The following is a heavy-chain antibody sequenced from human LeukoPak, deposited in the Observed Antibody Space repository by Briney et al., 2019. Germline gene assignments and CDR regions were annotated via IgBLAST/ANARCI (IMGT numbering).Heavy chain of an antibody. Sequence: GASVRVSCKASGYTFTSYGISWVRQAPGQGLEWMGWISAYNGNTNYAQKLQGRVTMTTDTSTSTAYMELRSLRPDDTAVYYCARDRTDSSGYYHIDYWGQGTLVTVSS. V-gene: IGHV1-18*01. J-gene: IGHJ4*02. CDR3: ARDRTDSSGYYHIDY. CDR2: ISAYNGNT. D-gene: IGHD3-22*01. CDR1: GYTFTSYG.